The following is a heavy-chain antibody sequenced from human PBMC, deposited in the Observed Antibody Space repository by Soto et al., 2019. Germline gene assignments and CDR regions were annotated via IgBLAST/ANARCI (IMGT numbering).Heavy chain of an antibody. CDR1: GFTFSSFA. V-gene: IGHV3-23*01. Sequence: DVQVLESGGGLVQPGGSLRLSCAASGFTFSSFAMSWVRQAPGKGLEWVSSITDSGDETYYSDSVRGRFTITRDNPKNTVFGLRNGRRAGDTPRYYCAKVGAGRVAARFDPWGQGSRFTVPS. D-gene: IGHD6-13*01. CDR3: AKVGAGRVAARFDP. J-gene: IGHJ5*02. CDR2: ITDSGDET.